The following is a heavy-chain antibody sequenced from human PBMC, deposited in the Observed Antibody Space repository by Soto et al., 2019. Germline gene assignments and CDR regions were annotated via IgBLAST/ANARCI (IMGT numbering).Heavy chain of an antibody. CDR1: GGSIRSGGYY. CDR3: ARGYYYNLGSYFHDAFAV. J-gene: IGHJ3*01. Sequence: QVQLQESGPRLVKPSQTLSLTCTVSGGSIRSGGYYWNWIRQHPGKGLEWIGHIYCTGNTFYTPPPRGPVTLSVDTSRNQYALDLNSLTAADTAVYYCARGYYYNLGSYFHDAFAVWGQGTMITVSS. V-gene: IGHV4-31*01. CDR2: IYCTGNT. D-gene: IGHD3-10*01.